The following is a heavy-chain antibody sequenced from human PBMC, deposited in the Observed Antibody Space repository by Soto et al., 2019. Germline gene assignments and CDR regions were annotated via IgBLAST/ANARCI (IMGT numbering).Heavy chain of an antibody. V-gene: IGHV3-74*01. J-gene: IGHJ4*02. Sequence: WWSLRIACAACGVSVSNYGMHLVLQAPGEGLVWVSRINFYGTTTNYADSVKGRFTVSRDNARNTLYLQMNSLRAEETAIYYCARGGLHAYYQDNWGQGILVTVSS. CDR2: INFYGTTT. CDR3: ARGGLHAYYQDN. D-gene: IGHD3-16*01. CDR1: GVSVSNYG.